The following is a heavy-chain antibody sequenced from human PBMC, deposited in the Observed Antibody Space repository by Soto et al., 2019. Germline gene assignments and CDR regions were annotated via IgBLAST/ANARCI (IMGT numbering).Heavy chain of an antibody. V-gene: IGHV5-51*01. J-gene: IGHJ6*03. CDR1: LYSFTSYW. CDR3: ARLEESAYYDFWSGYQPYYYSYMEV. D-gene: IGHD3-3*01. Sequence: SLKISCQCSLYSFTSYWICLVLHLPFKFLEFMWIIYPGDSDTRYSPSFQGQVTISADKSISTAYLQWSSLKASDTAMYYFARLEESAYYDFWSGYQPYYYSYMEVWGKGTTVTVSS. CDR2: IYPGDSDT.